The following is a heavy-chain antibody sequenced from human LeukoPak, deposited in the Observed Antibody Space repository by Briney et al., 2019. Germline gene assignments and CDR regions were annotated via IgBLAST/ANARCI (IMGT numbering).Heavy chain of an antibody. Sequence: GGSLRLSCAASKFTFSDYSVNWVRQAPGKGLEWVSSVSSSSTYIYYADSVKGRFTISRDNAKNSLYLQMNGLRVEDTAVYYCARSGLLMLYFMDVWGKGTTVTVSS. CDR3: ARSGLLMLYFMDV. J-gene: IGHJ6*03. D-gene: IGHD3/OR15-3a*01. CDR1: KFTFSDYS. V-gene: IGHV3-21*01. CDR2: VSSSSTYI.